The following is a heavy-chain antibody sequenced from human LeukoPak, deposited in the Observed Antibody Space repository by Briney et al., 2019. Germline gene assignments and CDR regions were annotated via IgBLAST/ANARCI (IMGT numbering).Heavy chain of an antibody. V-gene: IGHV1-2*02. CDR1: GFTFTDHY. D-gene: IGHD2/OR15-2a*01. CDR3: VREGEGPLSKDFDY. J-gene: IGHJ4*02. CDR2: IGPHSTFT. Sequence: ASMKVSCKSSGFTFTDHYIHWERQGPGQGLEWMGYIGPHSTFTSSPQEFQGRVTMTRDASMSTAYMELTRLTSDDTAVYYCVREGEGPLSKDFDYWGQGTLVTVSS.